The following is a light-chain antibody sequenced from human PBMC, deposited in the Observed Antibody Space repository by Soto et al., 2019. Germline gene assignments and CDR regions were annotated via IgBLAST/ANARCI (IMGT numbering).Light chain of an antibody. V-gene: IGKV3-15*01. CDR3: QSYNDLPFA. CDR1: ETLISF. Sequence: EIVLTQSPATLSVSPGERVTLSCRASETLISFLAWYQQKPGQAPRLLIYGASTRATGVPARFSGSGSATDFTLTISSRQSEDFAVYYCQSYNDLPFAVGQGTKLEI. J-gene: IGKJ2*01. CDR2: GAS.